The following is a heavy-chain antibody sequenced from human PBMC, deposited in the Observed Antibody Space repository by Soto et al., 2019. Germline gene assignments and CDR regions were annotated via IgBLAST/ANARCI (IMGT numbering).Heavy chain of an antibody. CDR3: AHSRPIVGIRYYDY. Sequence: QITLKESGPTLVKPTQTLTLTCTVSGFSLSTSGVGVGWIRQPPGKALEWLALIYWDDDKRYSPSLKSRLTIXKXTXXNQVVLTVTNTDPVDTATYYCAHSRPIVGIRYYDYWGQGTLVTVSS. J-gene: IGHJ4*02. V-gene: IGHV2-5*02. CDR2: IYWDDDK. D-gene: IGHD1-26*01. CDR1: GFSLSTSGVG.